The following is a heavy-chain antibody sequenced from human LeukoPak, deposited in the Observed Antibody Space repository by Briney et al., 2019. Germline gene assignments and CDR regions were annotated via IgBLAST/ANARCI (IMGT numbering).Heavy chain of an antibody. CDR1: GFTFSSYS. CDR3: ARVDGVRDAFDI. Sequence: GGSLRLSCAASGFTFSSYSMNWVRQAPGKGLEWVSSISSSSSYIYYADSVKGRLTISRDNAKNTLYLQMNSLRAEDTAVYYCARVDGVRDAFDIWGQGTLVTVSS. CDR2: ISSSSSYI. J-gene: IGHJ3*02. V-gene: IGHV3-21*06. D-gene: IGHD3-10*01.